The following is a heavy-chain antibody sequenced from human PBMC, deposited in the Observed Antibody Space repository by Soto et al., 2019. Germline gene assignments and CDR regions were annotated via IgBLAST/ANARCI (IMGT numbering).Heavy chain of an antibody. CDR3: ATSYGNAWYTY. D-gene: IGHD6-13*01. Sequence: PSETLSLTCTVSGGSISSSSYYWGWIRQPPGKGLEWIGSIYYSGFSYYNPSLKSRLTISVDRSKNQFTLKLTSVTVADTAVYYCATSYGNAWYTYWGQGTQVTVSS. CDR2: IYYSGFS. CDR1: GGSISSSSYY. J-gene: IGHJ4*02. V-gene: IGHV4-39*06.